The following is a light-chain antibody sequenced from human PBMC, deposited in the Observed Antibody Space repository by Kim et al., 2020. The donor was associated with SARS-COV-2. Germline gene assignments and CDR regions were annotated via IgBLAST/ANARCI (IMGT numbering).Light chain of an antibody. J-gene: IGKJ2*01. V-gene: IGKV1-5*03. Sequence: SVGDRVTITFRASRSVSRWLAWYQQKAGKAPTLLIYRATTLFSGVPSRFSGSGSGTEFTLPITSLQPEDFATYYCQQYNSYIDYTFGQGTKLEI. CDR1: RSVSRW. CDR3: QQYNSYIDYT. CDR2: RAT.